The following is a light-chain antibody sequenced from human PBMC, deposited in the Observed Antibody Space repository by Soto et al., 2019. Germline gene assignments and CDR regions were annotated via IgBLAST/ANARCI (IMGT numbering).Light chain of an antibody. CDR2: DNN. J-gene: IGLJ2*01. CDR3: GTWDSSLSVGV. Sequence: QSVLTQPPSVSGAPGQRVTISCTGSSSNIGAGRDVHWYQQLPGTAPKLLIYDNNERPSGIPDRFSGSKSGTSATLGITGLQTGDEADYYCGTWDSSLSVGVFGGGTKVTVL. CDR1: SSNIGAGRD. V-gene: IGLV1-51*01.